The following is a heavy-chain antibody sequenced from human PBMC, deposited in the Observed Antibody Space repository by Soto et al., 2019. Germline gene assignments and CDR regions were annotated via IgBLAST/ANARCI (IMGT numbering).Heavy chain of an antibody. D-gene: IGHD6-19*01. CDR2: IYYSGST. CDR1: GGSISGYY. J-gene: IGHJ4*02. CDR3: ASRRPSGWWDY. V-gene: IGHV4-59*01. Sequence: SETLSLTCTVSGGSISGYYWSWIRQPPGKGLEWIGYIYYSGSTNYNPSLKSRVTISEDTSKNQFSLKLSSVTAAYTAAYYCASRRPSGWWDYWGQGTQVTVSS.